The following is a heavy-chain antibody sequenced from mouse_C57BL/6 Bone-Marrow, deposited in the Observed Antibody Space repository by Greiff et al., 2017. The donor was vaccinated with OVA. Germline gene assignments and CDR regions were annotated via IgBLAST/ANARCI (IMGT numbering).Heavy chain of an antibody. J-gene: IGHJ1*03. CDR2: IYPRSGNT. D-gene: IGHD1-1*01. CDR3: AGVYYGSSPYWYFDV. Sequence: VQLQQSGAELARPGASVKLSCKASGYTFTNYGISWVKQRTGQGLEWIGEIYPRSGNTYYNAKFKGKATLTADKSSSTAYMELRSLTSEDAAVYFCAGVYYGSSPYWYFDVWGTGTTVTVSS. CDR1: GYTFTNYG. V-gene: IGHV1-81*01.